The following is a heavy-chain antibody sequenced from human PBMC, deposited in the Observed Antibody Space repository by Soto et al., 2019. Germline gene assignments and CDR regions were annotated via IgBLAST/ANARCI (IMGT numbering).Heavy chain of an antibody. D-gene: IGHD3-22*01. Sequence: QVQLVQSGAEVKKPGSSVKVSCKASGGTFSSYAISWVRQAPGQGLEWMGGIIPIFGTANYAQKFQGRVTITGDGSKGTAYKELRRRISEGTGVYYREKWGGRNYHYCCGYFHGMAVWGQGTTVTVSS. CDR3: EKWGGRNYHYCCGYFHGMAV. CDR1: GGTFSSYA. CDR2: IIPIFGTA. J-gene: IGHJ6*02. V-gene: IGHV1-69*01.